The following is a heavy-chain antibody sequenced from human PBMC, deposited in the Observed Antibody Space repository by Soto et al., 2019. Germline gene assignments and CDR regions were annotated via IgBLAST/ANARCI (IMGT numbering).Heavy chain of an antibody. Sequence: PGGSLRLPCAASGFTVSSNYMSWVRQAPGKGLEWVSVIYSGGSTYYADSVKGRFTISRDNSKNTLYLQMNSLRAEDTAVYYCASARTYCGGDCYAFDYWGQGTLVTVSS. J-gene: IGHJ4*02. D-gene: IGHD2-21*02. V-gene: IGHV3-53*01. CDR1: GFTVSSNY. CDR2: IYSGGST. CDR3: ASARTYCGGDCYAFDY.